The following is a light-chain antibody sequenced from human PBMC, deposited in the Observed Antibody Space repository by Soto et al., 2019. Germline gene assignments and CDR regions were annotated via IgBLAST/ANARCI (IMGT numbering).Light chain of an antibody. CDR1: QSISSW. Sequence: DIQMTQSPSTLSASVGDRVTITCRASQSISSWLAWYQQKPGKAPKLLFYDASSLESGVPSRFSGSGSGTEFTLTISSLXPDXXASYYCQQYNSYSQYTFGQGTKLEIK. J-gene: IGKJ2*01. CDR2: DAS. CDR3: QQYNSYSQYT. V-gene: IGKV1-5*01.